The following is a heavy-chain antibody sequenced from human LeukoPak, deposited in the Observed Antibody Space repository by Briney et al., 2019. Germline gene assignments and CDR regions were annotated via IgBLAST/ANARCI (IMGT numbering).Heavy chain of an antibody. J-gene: IGHJ4*02. D-gene: IGHD5-18*01. Sequence: GGSLRLSCAASGFTFSSYWMHWVRQAPGKGLVWVSRIKSDGSTTTYADSVKGRFTISRDNAKNTLYPQMNSLRAEDTAVYYCARVVDTHFDYWGQGTLVTVSS. CDR2: IKSDGSTT. V-gene: IGHV3-74*01. CDR1: GFTFSSYW. CDR3: ARVVDTHFDY.